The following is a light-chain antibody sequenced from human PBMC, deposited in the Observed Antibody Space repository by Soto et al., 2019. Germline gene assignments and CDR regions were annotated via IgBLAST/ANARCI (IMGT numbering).Light chain of an antibody. CDR1: QSVSRY. CDR2: DAS. Sequence: EIVLTQSPATLSLSPGERATLSCRASQSVSRYLAWYQQKPGQAPRLLIYDASNRATGIPARFSGSGSGTDLTLTISSLEPEDSAVYYCQQRSSWPPWTFGQGTKVEIK. J-gene: IGKJ1*01. CDR3: QQRSSWPPWT. V-gene: IGKV3-11*01.